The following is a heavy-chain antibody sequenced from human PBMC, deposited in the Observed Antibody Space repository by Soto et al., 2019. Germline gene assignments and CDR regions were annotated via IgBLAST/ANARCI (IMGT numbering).Heavy chain of an antibody. V-gene: IGHV3-74*01. Sequence: GGSLRLSCTASGFTFSSDWMHWFRQAPGKGLVWVSRIDSGGRTTTYADSVKGRFTISRDNAKNTLYLQMNGLRAEDTALYYCARWFTYGNFDYFDYWGQGTQVTVSS. D-gene: IGHD3-10*01. CDR2: IDSGGRTT. CDR3: ARWFTYGNFDYFDY. J-gene: IGHJ4*02. CDR1: GFTFSSDW.